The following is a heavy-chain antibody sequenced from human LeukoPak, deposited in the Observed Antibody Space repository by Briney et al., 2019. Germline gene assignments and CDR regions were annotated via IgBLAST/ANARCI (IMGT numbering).Heavy chain of an antibody. J-gene: IGHJ4*02. CDR3: AKEGLKGPNTDYFDY. CDR2: IYSGGST. V-gene: IGHV3-66*01. D-gene: IGHD4-17*01. CDR1: GFTVSSNY. Sequence: PGGSLRLSCAASGFTVSSNYMSWVRQAPGKGLEWVSVIYSGGSTYYADSVKGRFTISRDNSKNTLYLQMNSLRAEDTAVYYCAKEGLKGPNTDYFDYWGQGTLVTVSS.